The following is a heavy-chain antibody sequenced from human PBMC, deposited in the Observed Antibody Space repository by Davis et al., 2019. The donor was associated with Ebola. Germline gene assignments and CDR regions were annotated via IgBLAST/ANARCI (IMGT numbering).Heavy chain of an antibody. D-gene: IGHD4-17*01. CDR3: ARHAYGDFWYFDL. CDR2: ISYDGGNQ. V-gene: IGHV3-30*14. J-gene: IGHJ2*01. CDR1: GFTFSRFA. Sequence: GESLKISCAASGFTFSRFAIHWVRQAPGKGLEWVAIISYDGGNQYYADSVKGRFTISRDNSKNTRYLQMNSLRAEDTAVYYCARHAYGDFWYFDLWGRGTRVTVSS.